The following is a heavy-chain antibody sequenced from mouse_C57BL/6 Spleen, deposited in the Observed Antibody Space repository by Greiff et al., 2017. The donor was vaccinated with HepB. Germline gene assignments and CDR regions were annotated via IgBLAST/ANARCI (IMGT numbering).Heavy chain of an antibody. CDR2: INYDGSST. J-gene: IGHJ4*01. Sequence: EVKLMESEGGLVQPGSSMKLSCTASGFTFSDYYMAWVRQVPEKGLEWVANINYDGSSTYYLDSLKSRFIISRDNAKNILYLQMSSLKSEDTATYYCARSSYYSNYFYAMDYWGQGTSVTVSS. CDR1: GFTFSDYY. V-gene: IGHV5-16*01. D-gene: IGHD2-5*01. CDR3: ARSSYYSNYFYAMDY.